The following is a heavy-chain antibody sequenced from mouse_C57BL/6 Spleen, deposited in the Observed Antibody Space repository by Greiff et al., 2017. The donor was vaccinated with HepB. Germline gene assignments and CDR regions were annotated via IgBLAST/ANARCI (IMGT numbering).Heavy chain of an antibody. J-gene: IGHJ3*01. CDR3: AREGLIRFAY. V-gene: IGHV1-54*01. CDR1: GYAFTNYL. D-gene: IGHD3-3*01. CDR2: INPGSGGT. Sequence: QVQLKQSGAELVRPGTSVKVSCKASGYAFTNYLIEWVKQRPGQGLEWIGVINPGSGGTNYNEKFKGKATLTADKSSSTAYMQLSSLTSEDSAVYFCAREGLIRFAYWGQGTLVTVSA.